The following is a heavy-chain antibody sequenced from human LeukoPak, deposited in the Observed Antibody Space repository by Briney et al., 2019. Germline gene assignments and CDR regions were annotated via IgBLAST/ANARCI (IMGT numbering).Heavy chain of an antibody. J-gene: IGHJ4*02. D-gene: IGHD2-2*01. CDR1: GGSFSGYY. Sequence: SETLSLTCALYGGSFSGYYWSYWNWIRQPPGKGLEWIGYIYYSGSTNYNPSLKSRVTISVDTSKNQFSLKLSSVTAADTAVYYCARGGGVVPAAIGETLDYWGQGTLVTVSS. V-gene: IGHV4-59*01. CDR2: IYYSGST. CDR3: ARGGGVVPAAIGETLDY.